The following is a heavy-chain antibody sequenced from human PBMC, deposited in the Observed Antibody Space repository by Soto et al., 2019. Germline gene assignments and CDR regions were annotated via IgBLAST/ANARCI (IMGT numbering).Heavy chain of an antibody. CDR2: IYYSGST. Sequence: SETLSLTCTVSGGSISSYYWSWIRQPPGKGLEWIGYIYYSGSTNYNPSLKSPVTISADTSKNQFSLKLSSVTAADTAVYYCARDRYSFDYWGQGTLVTVSS. CDR3: ARDRYSFDY. V-gene: IGHV4-59*01. J-gene: IGHJ4*02. D-gene: IGHD1-20*01. CDR1: GGSISSYY.